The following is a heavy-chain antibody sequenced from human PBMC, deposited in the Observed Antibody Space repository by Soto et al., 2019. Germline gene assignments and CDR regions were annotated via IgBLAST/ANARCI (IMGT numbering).Heavy chain of an antibody. CDR1: GYTSTSYY. CDR3: ARASDVTIFGVVTEKYYYGMDV. Sequence: ASVKVSCKASGYTSTSYYMHWVRQAPGQGLEWMGIINPSGGSTSYAQKFQGRVTMTRDTSTSTVYMELSSLRSEDTAVYYCARASDVTIFGVVTEKYYYGMDVWGQGTTVTVSS. D-gene: IGHD3-3*01. V-gene: IGHV1-46*01. J-gene: IGHJ6*02. CDR2: INPSGGST.